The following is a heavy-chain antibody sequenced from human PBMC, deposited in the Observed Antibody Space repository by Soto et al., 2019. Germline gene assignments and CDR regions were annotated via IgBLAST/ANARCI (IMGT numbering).Heavy chain of an antibody. D-gene: IGHD2-2*01. CDR1: GFTFSSYS. J-gene: IGHJ3*02. CDR2: ISSSSSYI. Sequence: PGGSLRLSCAASGFTFSSYSMNWVRQAPGKGLEWVSSISSSSSYIYYADSVKGRFTISRDNAKNSLYLQMNSLRAEDTAVYYCASDPNCSSTSCSLGNAFDIWGQGTMVTVSS. V-gene: IGHV3-21*01. CDR3: ASDPNCSSTSCSLGNAFDI.